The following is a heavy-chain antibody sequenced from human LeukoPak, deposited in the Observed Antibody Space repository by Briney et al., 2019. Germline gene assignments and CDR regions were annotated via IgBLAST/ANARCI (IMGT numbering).Heavy chain of an antibody. J-gene: IGHJ3*02. CDR2: IYYSGST. D-gene: IGHD2-21*02. CDR1: GGSISSSSYY. Sequence: PSETLSLTCTVSGGSISSSSYYWGWIRQPPGKGLEWIGSIYYSGSTYYNPSLKSRVTISVDKSKNQFSLKLSSVTAADTAVYYCAGAHCGGDCYSGRAFDIWGQGTMVTVSS. V-gene: IGHV4-39*07. CDR3: AGAHCGGDCYSGRAFDI.